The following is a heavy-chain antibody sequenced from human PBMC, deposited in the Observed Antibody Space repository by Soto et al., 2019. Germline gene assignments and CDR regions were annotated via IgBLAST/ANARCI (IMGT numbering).Heavy chain of an antibody. V-gene: IGHV3-9*01. J-gene: IGHJ4*02. Sequence: SLRLSCAASGFTVDDYAIHWVRQAPGKGLEWASGISWNSGSIGYADSVKGRFTISRDNAKNSLYLQMNSLRAEDTALYYCAKAVGSYGNFDYWGQGTLVTVSS. D-gene: IGHD5-18*01. CDR1: GFTVDDYA. CDR2: ISWNSGSI. CDR3: AKAVGSYGNFDY.